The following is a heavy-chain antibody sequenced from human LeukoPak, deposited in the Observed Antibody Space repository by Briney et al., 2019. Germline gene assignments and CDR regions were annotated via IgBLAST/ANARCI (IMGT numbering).Heavy chain of an antibody. J-gene: IGHJ4*02. CDR2: MSGSGGST. CDR1: VFTFSSYA. V-gene: IGHV3-23*01. CDR3: AKDLGSYGPGTGFDY. D-gene: IGHD5-18*01. Sequence: GGSLRLSCAASVFTFSSYAMSWVRQAPGKGLEWVSAMSGSGGSTYYADSVKGRFTISRDNSKNTLYLQMNSLRVEDTAVYYCAKDLGSYGPGTGFDYWGQGTLVTVSS.